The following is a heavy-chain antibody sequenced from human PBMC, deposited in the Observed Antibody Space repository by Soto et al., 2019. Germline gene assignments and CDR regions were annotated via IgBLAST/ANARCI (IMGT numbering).Heavy chain of an antibody. J-gene: IGHJ4*02. V-gene: IGHV4-39*01. CDR3: ARRSVRYLDS. D-gene: IGHD2-15*01. CDR1: GGSINSSSFY. CDR2: IFYSGRT. Sequence: QLQLQESGPGLVKPSETLSLTCTVSGGSINSSSFYWDWIRQPPGKGLQWIGSIFYSGRTYYTSSVKSRVIISEDMSKNQFSLKLTSVTAADTAFYYCARRSVRYLDSWGQGILVTVSS.